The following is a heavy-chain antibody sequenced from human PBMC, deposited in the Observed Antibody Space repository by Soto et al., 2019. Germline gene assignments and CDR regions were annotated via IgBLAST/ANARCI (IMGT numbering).Heavy chain of an antibody. CDR1: GFTFSSYS. Sequence: GGSLRLSCAASGFTFSSYSMNWVRQAPGKGLEWVSYISRSSSTIYYADSGKGRFTISRDNAKNSLYLQMNSMRDEDTAVDYCSREDGSYSSSCYDYYYYMDVWGKGTTVTVSS. V-gene: IGHV3-48*02. CDR2: ISRSSSTI. D-gene: IGHD6-6*01. J-gene: IGHJ6*03. CDR3: SREDGSYSSSCYDYYYYMDV.